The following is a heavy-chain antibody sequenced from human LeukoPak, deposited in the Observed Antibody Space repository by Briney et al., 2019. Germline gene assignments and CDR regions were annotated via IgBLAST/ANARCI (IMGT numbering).Heavy chain of an antibody. CDR3: ARDLLAI. V-gene: IGHV3-74*01. CDR2: INGDGSRT. Sequence: GGSLRLSCAASGFTLSNYWMHWVRQTPGKGLVWVSHINGDGSRTSYADSVRGRFTISRDNAKNSLYLQMNSLRAEDTAVYYCARDLLAIWGQGTLVTVSS. D-gene: IGHD3-3*02. CDR1: GFTLSNYW. J-gene: IGHJ4*02.